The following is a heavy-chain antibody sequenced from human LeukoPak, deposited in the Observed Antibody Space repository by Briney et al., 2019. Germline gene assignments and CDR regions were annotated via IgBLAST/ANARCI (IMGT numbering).Heavy chain of an antibody. CDR2: MNPNSGNT. D-gene: IGHD5-12*01. CDR1: GYTFTSYD. Sequence: GASVKVSCKASGYTFTSYDINWVRQATGQGLEWMGWMNPNSGNTGYSQKFQGRVTMTRNTSISTAYMELSSLRSEDTAVYYCARGRIVATILVYYYYMDVWGKGTTVTVSS. J-gene: IGHJ6*03. CDR3: ARGRIVATILVYYYYMDV. V-gene: IGHV1-8*01.